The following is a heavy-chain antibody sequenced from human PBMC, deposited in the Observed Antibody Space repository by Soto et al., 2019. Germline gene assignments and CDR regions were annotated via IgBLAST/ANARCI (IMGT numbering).Heavy chain of an antibody. Sequence: SETLSLTCTVSCGSISSSSYYWGWIRQPPGKGLEWIGSIYYSGSTYYNPSLKSRVTISVDTSKNQFSLKLSSVTAADTAVYYCARRPMVRGVINYFDYWGQGTLVTVSS. J-gene: IGHJ4*02. CDR2: IYYSGST. CDR1: CGSISSSSYY. CDR3: ARRPMVRGVINYFDY. V-gene: IGHV4-39*01. D-gene: IGHD3-10*01.